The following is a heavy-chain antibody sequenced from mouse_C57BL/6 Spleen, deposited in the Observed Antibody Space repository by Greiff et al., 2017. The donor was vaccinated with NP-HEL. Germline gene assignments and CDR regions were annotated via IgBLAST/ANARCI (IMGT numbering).Heavy chain of an antibody. V-gene: IGHV1-18*01. CDR3: ARWDYYGSSYRYFDV. CDR2: INPNNGGT. Sequence: EVQLQQSGPELVKPGASVKIPCKASGYTFTDYNMDWVKQSHGKSLEWIGDINPNNGGTIYNQKFKGKATLTVDKSSSTAYMELRSLTSEDTAVYYCARWDYYGSSYRYFDVWGTGTTVTVSS. D-gene: IGHD1-1*01. CDR1: GYTFTDYN. J-gene: IGHJ1*03.